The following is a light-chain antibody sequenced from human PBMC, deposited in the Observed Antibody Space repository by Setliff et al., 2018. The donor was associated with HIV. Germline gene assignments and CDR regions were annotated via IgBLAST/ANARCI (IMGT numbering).Light chain of an antibody. J-gene: IGLJ1*01. CDR2: EVT. V-gene: IGLV2-23*02. CDR1: SSDVGTYNL. Sequence: QSALAQPASVSRSPGQSITISCTGTSSDVGTYNLASWYQLPPGKTPQLIIYEVTKRPSGVSSRFSGSKSGNTAALTISGLRAEDEGDYYCCSYARGTTYVFGTGTKVTV. CDR3: CSYARGTTYV.